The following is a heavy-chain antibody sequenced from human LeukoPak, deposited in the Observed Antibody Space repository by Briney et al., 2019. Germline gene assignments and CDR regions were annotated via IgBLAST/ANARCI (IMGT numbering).Heavy chain of an antibody. Sequence: SVKVSCKASGGTFSSYAISWVRHAPGQGLEWMGGIIPIFGTANYAQKFQSRVTITADESTSTAYMELSSLRSEDTVVYYCARLGITMVREVTAVVAYYYYYMDVWGKGTTVTVSS. CDR2: IIPIFGTA. CDR3: ARLGITMVREVTAVVAYYYYYMDV. D-gene: IGHD3-10*01. J-gene: IGHJ6*03. CDR1: GGTFSSYA. V-gene: IGHV1-69*13.